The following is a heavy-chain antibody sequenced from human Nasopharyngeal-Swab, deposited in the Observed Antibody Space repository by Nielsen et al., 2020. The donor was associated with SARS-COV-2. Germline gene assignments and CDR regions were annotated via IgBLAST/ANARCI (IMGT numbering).Heavy chain of an antibody. J-gene: IGHJ3*02. D-gene: IGHD3-3*01. CDR3: ARAPRITIFGVVQAFDI. Sequence: RQAPGKGLEWIGYIYYSGSTYYNPSLKSRVTISVDTSKNQFSLKLSSVTAADTAVYYCARAPRITIFGVVQAFDIWGQGTMVT. CDR2: IYYSGST. V-gene: IGHV4-31*02.